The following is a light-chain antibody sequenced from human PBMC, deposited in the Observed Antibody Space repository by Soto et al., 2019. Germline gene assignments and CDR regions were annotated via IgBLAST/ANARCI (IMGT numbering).Light chain of an antibody. CDR1: SSDVGGYRY. CDR2: DVS. V-gene: IGLV2-14*01. Sequence: QSVLTQPASVSGSPGQSITISCTGTSSDVGGYRYVSWYQQHPGKAPKLMIYDVSNRPSGVSNRFSGSKSGNTASLTISGLQAEDEADYYCSSYTSSSTLGVFGIGTKVTVL. CDR3: SSYTSSSTLGV. J-gene: IGLJ1*01.